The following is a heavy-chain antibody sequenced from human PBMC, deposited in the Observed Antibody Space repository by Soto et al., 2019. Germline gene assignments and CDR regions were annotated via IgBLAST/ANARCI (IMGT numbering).Heavy chain of an antibody. V-gene: IGHV3-21*01. D-gene: IGHD6-19*01. Sequence: EVQLVESGGGLVKPGGSLRLSCEASGFTFSSYSMKWVRQAPGKGLEWVSSISSSSSYIYYADSVKGRFTISRDNAKNSLYLQMNSLRAEDTAVYYCARAWRHRGLVHSRTQGPDYWGQGTLVTVSS. J-gene: IGHJ4*02. CDR3: ARAWRHRGLVHSRTQGPDY. CDR2: ISSSSSYI. CDR1: GFTFSSYS.